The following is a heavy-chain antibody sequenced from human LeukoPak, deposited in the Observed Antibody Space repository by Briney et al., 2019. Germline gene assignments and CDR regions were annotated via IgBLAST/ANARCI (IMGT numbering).Heavy chain of an antibody. V-gene: IGHV3-23*01. CDR2: ISGSGGST. Sequence: GGSLRLSCAASGFTFSSYAMSWVRQAPGKGLEWVSAISGSGGSTYYADSVKGRFTISRDNSKNTLYLQMDTVTAEDTAVYYCVTSWNRQQRDYWGQGVLVTVSS. D-gene: IGHD1-1*01. CDR3: VTSWNRQQRDY. J-gene: IGHJ4*02. CDR1: GFTFSSYA.